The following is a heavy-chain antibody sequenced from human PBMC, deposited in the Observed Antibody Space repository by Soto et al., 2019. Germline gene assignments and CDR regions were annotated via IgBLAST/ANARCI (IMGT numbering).Heavy chain of an antibody. Sequence: QITLKGSGPTLVKPTQTLTLTCTLSGISLSTSGVGLGWIRQTPGKALEWLAFVYWNDDKHYSPSLKSRLTITKDTSKNQAILTMTNMDPVDTATYFCARGLATLPVFAFDIWGQGTVVTVSS. J-gene: IGHJ3*02. V-gene: IGHV2-5*01. D-gene: IGHD1-1*01. CDR2: VYWNDDK. CDR3: ARGLATLPVFAFDI. CDR1: GISLSTSGVG.